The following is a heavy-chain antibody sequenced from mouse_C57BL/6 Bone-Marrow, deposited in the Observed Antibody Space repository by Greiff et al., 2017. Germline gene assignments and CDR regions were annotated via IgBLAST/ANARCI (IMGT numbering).Heavy chain of an antibody. V-gene: IGHV1-50*01. J-gene: IGHJ3*01. CDR2: IDPSDSYT. CDR3: AKDDYDVAY. Sequence: QVQLQQPGAELVKPVASVKLSCKASGYTFTSYWMQWVKQRPGQGLEWIGEIDPSDSYTNYNQKFKGKATLTVDTSSSTAYMQLSSLTSEDSAVYYCAKDDYDVAYWGQGTLVTVSA. D-gene: IGHD2-4*01. CDR1: GYTFTSYW.